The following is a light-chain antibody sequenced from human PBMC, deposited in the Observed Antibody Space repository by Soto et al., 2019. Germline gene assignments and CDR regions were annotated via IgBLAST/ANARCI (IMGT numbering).Light chain of an antibody. CDR2: GAS. V-gene: IGKV3-15*01. CDR3: QQYESSPRT. CDR1: QTIGTN. J-gene: IGKJ1*01. Sequence: EIILTPSPATLSVSPGGRATLSCRASQTIGTNLVWYRQRPGQAPRLLIHGASARATGIPARFRGSGSGTEFTLTITNLEPEDFAVYYCQQYESSPRTFGQGTKVDIK.